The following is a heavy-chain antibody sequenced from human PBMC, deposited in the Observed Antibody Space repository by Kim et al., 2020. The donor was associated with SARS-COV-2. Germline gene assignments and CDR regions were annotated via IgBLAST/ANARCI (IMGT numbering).Heavy chain of an antibody. CDR1: GFTFSSYS. J-gene: IGHJ6*02. D-gene: IGHD6-19*01. CDR3: ARERIAVAGRLYYYYGMDV. CDR2: ISSSSSYI. V-gene: IGHV3-21*01. Sequence: GGSLRLSCAASGFTFSSYSMNWVRQAPGKGLEWVSSISSSSSYIYYADSVKGRFTISRDNAKNSLYLQMNSLRAEDTAVYYCARERIAVAGRLYYYYGMDVWGQGTTVTVSS.